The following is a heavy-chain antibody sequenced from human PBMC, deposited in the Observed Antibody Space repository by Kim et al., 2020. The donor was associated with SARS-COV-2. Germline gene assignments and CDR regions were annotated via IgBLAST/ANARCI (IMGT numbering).Heavy chain of an antibody. D-gene: IGHD3-10*01. V-gene: IGHV5-51*01. CDR1: GYSFTSYW. CDR3: ARHTYYGSGSRSSYYYYGMDV. Sequence: GESLKISCKGSGYSFTSYWIGWVRQMPGKGLEWMGIIYPGDSDTRYSPSFQGQVTISADKSISTAYLQWSSLKASDTAMYYCARHTYYGSGSRSSYYYYGMDVWGQGTTVTVSS. CDR2: IYPGDSDT. J-gene: IGHJ6*02.